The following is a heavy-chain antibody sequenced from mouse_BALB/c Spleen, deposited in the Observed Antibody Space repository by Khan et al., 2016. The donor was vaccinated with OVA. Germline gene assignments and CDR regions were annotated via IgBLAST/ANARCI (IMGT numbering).Heavy chain of an antibody. CDR3: ARWGGNYPSYAMDY. D-gene: IGHD2-1*01. V-gene: IGHV1S56*01. CDR1: GYTFTSYY. J-gene: IGHJ4*01. CDR2: IYPGNVNT. Sequence: VQLKQSGPELVKPGASVRISCKASGYTFTSYYIHWVKQRPGQGLEWIGWIYPGNVNTKYNEKFKGKATLTADTSSSTAYMQLSGLTSEDSAVYFCARWGGNYPSYAMDYWGQGTSVTVSS.